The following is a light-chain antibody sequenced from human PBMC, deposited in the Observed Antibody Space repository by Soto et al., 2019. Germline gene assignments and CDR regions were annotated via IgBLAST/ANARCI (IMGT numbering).Light chain of an antibody. Sequence: QSVLTQPPSASGSPGQSVTISCTGTSSDVGGYNYVGYNYVSWYQQHPGKAPKLMIYEVTKRPSGVPDRFSGSKSGNTASLTVSGLQADDEADYFCGSDAGSDNYVFGTGTKVTVL. V-gene: IGLV2-8*01. CDR3: GSDAGSDNYV. J-gene: IGLJ1*01. CDR2: EVT. CDR1: SSDVGGYNYVGYNY.